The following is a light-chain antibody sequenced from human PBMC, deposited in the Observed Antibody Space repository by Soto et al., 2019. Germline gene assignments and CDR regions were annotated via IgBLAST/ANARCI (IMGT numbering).Light chain of an antibody. CDR3: QQYHGFSRT. CDR1: QGISTW. CDR2: DES. J-gene: IGKJ1*01. Sequence: IQMTQSPSSVSSSLGDRVTITCRASQGISTWLAWYQQKPGKAPKLLIYDESSLQSGVPSRFSGSVAGTDGTITISSMQTDDRSTYYCQQYHGFSRTFGQGTKVDNK. V-gene: IGKV1D-12*01.